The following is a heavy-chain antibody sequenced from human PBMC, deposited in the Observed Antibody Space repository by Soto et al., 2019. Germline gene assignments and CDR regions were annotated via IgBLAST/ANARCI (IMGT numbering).Heavy chain of an antibody. CDR1: RFTFTTYA. V-gene: IGHV3-30-3*01. J-gene: IGHJ4*02. CDR3: ARCGYLCGWYCDFDF. D-gene: IGHD6-19*01. CDR2: MSSDGSNE. Sequence: QPGGSLRLSCAASRFTFTTYAMNWVRQAPGKGLEWVALMSSDGSNEHYADSVRGRFTVSRDNSRNTLFLQMNNLRTDDTAVYYCARCGYLCGWYCDFDFWGLGTLVTVSS.